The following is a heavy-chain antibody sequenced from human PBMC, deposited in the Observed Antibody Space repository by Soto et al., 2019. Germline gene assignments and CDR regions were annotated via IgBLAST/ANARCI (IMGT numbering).Heavy chain of an antibody. V-gene: IGHV4-31*03. CDR3: ARARYMTSFGRGGSWLDP. CDR1: GGSISSGGYY. Sequence: SETLSLTCTVSGGSISSGGYYWSWLRQHPGKGLEWIGYIYYSGSTYYDPSLKSRVTISVDTSKNQFSLKLSSVTAADTAVYYCARARYMTSFGRGGSWLDPWAREP. D-gene: IGHD1-26*01. CDR2: IYYSGST. J-gene: IGHJ5*02.